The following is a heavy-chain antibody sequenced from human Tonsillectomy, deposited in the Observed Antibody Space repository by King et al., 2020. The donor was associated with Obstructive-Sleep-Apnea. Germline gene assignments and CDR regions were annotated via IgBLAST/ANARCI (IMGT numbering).Heavy chain of an antibody. CDR3: ARVFGYFSGVCVGADYYYGMDV. V-gene: IGHV4-39*07. Sequence: QLQESGPGLVKPSETLSLTCTVSGGSISSSSYYWGWIRQPPGKGLEWIGSIYYSGSTYYNPSLKSRVTISVDTSKNQFSLKLSSVTAADTAVYYCARVFGYFSGVCVGADYYYGMDVWGQGTTVTVSS. D-gene: IGHD3-9*01. J-gene: IGHJ6*02. CDR2: IYYSGST. CDR1: GGSISSSSYY.